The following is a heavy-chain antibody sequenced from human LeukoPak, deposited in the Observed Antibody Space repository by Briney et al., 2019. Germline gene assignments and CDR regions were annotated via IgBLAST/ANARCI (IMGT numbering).Heavy chain of an antibody. D-gene: IGHD2-21*02. Sequence: TGGSLRLSCAASGFTFSSYAMSWVRQAPGKGLEWVSAISGSGGSTYYADSVKGRFTISRDNSKNTLYLQMNSLRAEDTAVYYCAKVSAPPAYCGGDCYSGIDYWGQGTLVTVSS. CDR2: ISGSGGST. CDR1: GFTFSSYA. V-gene: IGHV3-23*01. J-gene: IGHJ4*02. CDR3: AKVSAPPAYCGGDCYSGIDY.